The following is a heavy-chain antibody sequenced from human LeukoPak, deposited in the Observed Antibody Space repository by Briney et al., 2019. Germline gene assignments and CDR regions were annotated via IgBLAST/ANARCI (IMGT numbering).Heavy chain of an antibody. CDR2: FDPEDGET. Sequence: ASVRVSCKLSGYTLTELSMHWVRQAPGKGLEWMGGFDPEDGETIYAQKFQGRVTMTEDTSTDTAYMELSSLRSEDTAVYYCATDRDYGGNSYFDYWGQGTLVTVSS. D-gene: IGHD4-23*01. J-gene: IGHJ4*02. CDR3: ATDRDYGGNSYFDY. V-gene: IGHV1-24*01. CDR1: GYTLTELS.